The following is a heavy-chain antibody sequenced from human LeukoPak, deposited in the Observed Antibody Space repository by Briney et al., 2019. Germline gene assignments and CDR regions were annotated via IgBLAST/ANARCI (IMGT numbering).Heavy chain of an antibody. J-gene: IGHJ4*02. CDR3: AKATHSNFYDSSGYPV. CDR2: ISWNSGNI. Sequence: GGSLRLSCAASGFTFDDYAMHWVRQAPGKGLEWVSGISWNSGNIGYADSVKGRFTISRDNAKNSLYLQMNSLTPEDTALCYCAKATHSNFYDSSGYPVWGQGTLVTVSS. V-gene: IGHV3-9*01. D-gene: IGHD3-22*01. CDR1: GFTFDDYA.